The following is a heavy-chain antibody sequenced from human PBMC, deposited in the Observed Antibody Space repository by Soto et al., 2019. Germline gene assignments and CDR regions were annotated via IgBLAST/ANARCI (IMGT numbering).Heavy chain of an antibody. CDR2: IYYSGST. CDR1: GGSISSGGYY. V-gene: IGHV4-31*03. CDR3: AREGATPFDY. Sequence: PSETMSLTCTVSGGSISSGGYYWSWIRQHPGKGLEWIGYIYYSGSTYYNPSLKSRVTISVDTSKNQFSLKLSSVTAADTAVYYCAREGATPFDYWGQGTLVTVSS. D-gene: IGHD2-15*01. J-gene: IGHJ4*02.